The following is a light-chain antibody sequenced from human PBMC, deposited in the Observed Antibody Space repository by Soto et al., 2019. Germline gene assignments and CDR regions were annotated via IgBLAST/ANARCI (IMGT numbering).Light chain of an antibody. CDR3: QQGGS. V-gene: IGKV3-11*01. CDR1: QSLNTY. CDR2: AGF. J-gene: IGKJ4*01. Sequence: EIVLTQSPATLSLSPGEGATLSCRASQSLNTYLAWYQQRPGQAPRLLIYAGFNRATGIPARFSGSGSGTDCTRTISSLEPEDCAVYYCQQGGSFGGGTKVEI.